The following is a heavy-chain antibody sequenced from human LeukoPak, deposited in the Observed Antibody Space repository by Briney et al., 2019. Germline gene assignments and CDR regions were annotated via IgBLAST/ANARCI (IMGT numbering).Heavy chain of an antibody. J-gene: IGHJ4*02. CDR3: AREIGDRFRLQHVIDY. V-gene: IGHV1-46*01. CDR1: GYTFTSYY. CDR2: INPSGGGT. D-gene: IGHD2-21*02. Sequence: GASVKVSCKASGYTFTSYYMHWVRQAPGQGLEWMGIINPSGGGTSYAQKFQGRVTMTRDMSTSTVYMELSSLRSEDTAVYYCAREIGDRFRLQHVIDYWGQGTLVTVSS.